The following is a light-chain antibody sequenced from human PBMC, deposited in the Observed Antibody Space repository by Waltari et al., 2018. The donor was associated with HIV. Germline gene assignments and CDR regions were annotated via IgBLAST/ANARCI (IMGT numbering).Light chain of an antibody. V-gene: IGKV1-12*01. CDR2: AAF. J-gene: IGKJ3*01. Sequence: DIPMTVSPSPVPASVVDRVTITCRSGHDIRSWLAWDQQKPGEAPKLLIYAAFNLQSGVPSRFAGSGSGTEFALTISSLQPEDSASYHCQQAHSTPFTFGPGTKVEVK. CDR3: QQAHSTPFT. CDR1: HDIRSW.